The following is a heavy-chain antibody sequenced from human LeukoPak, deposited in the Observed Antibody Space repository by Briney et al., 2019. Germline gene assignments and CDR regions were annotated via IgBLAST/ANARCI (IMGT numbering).Heavy chain of an antibody. CDR1: GGSISSGYYY. CDR2: IYYSGST. Sequence: SQTLSLTCTVSGGSISSGYYYWSWIRQPPWKGLEWIGYIYYSGSTYYNPSLKSRVTISVDTSKDQFSLKLSSVTAADTAVYYCARYSGYGSIDYWGQGTLVTVSS. D-gene: IGHD5-12*01. CDR3: ARYSGYGSIDY. V-gene: IGHV4-30-4*08. J-gene: IGHJ4*02.